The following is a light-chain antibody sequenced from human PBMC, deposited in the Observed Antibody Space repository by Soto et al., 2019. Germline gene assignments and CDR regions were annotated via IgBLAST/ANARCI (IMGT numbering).Light chain of an antibody. Sequence: EIVLPQSPANLSLSPGERATLSCMASQNINLHLAWYQQRPGQAPSLLIYDASNRATGVPGRFSGSGSGADFTLTISSLEPEDVAIYYCQQRRDWPLTFGGGTKVDIK. V-gene: IGKV3-11*01. CDR1: QNINLH. J-gene: IGKJ4*01. CDR3: QQRRDWPLT. CDR2: DAS.